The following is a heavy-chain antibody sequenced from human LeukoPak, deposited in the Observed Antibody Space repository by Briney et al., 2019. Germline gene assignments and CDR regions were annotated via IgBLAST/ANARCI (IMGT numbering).Heavy chain of an antibody. CDR1: GDSISSSSYY. V-gene: IGHV4-39*07. Sequence: SETLSLTCTVSGDSISSSSYYWGWIRQPPGKGLECIGSIYYSGGTYCNPSLKSRVTISVDTSKNQFSLKLSFVTAADTAVYYCARIEYSSSCDYWGQGTLVTVSS. CDR3: ARIEYSSSCDY. J-gene: IGHJ4*02. CDR2: IYYSGGT. D-gene: IGHD6-6*01.